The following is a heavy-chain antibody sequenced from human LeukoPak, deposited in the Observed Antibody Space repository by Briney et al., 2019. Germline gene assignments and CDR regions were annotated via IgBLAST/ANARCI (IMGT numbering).Heavy chain of an antibody. V-gene: IGHV3-21*01. CDR3: ARVLMDAQGYSKSDY. J-gene: IGHJ4*02. D-gene: IGHD4-11*01. Sequence: GGSLRLSCAASGFTFSSYSMNWVRQAPGKGLEWDSSISSSSSYIYYADSVKGRFTISRDNAKNSLYLQMNSLRAEDTAVYYCARVLMDAQGYSKSDYWGQGTLVTVSS. CDR2: ISSSSSYI. CDR1: GFTFSSYS.